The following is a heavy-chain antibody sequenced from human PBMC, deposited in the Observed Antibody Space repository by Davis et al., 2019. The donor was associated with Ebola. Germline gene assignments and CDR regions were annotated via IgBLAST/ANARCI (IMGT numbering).Heavy chain of an antibody. D-gene: IGHD3-3*01. V-gene: IGHV3-7*01. CDR3: TRPSRGPTSYDFWSGYHPSMDV. CDR2: IKQDGSEK. Sequence: GESLKISCAASGFSFSSYWMSWVRQAPGKGLEWVASIKQDGSEKYYVDSVKGRFTISRDNAKNSLYLQMNSLRAEDTAVYYCTRPSRGPTSYDFWSGYHPSMDVWGQGTTVTVSS. CDR1: GFSFSSYW. J-gene: IGHJ6*02.